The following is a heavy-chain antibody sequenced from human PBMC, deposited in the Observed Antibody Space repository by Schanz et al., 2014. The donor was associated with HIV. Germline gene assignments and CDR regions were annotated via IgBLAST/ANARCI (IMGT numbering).Heavy chain of an antibody. J-gene: IGHJ6*02. CDR2: IWYDGSNT. CDR3: AKDRNYYESKYRGKGNYYYYYGMDV. D-gene: IGHD3-22*01. CDR1: GFTFSSYC. Sequence: QVQLVESGGGVVQPGRSLRLSCAASGFTFSSYCMHWVRQAPGKGLEWVAVIWYDGSNTYYGDPVKGRFTISRDNSKNTLYLQMKSLRVEDTAVYYCAKDRNYYESKYRGKGNYYYYYGMDVWGQGTTVTVSS. V-gene: IGHV3-33*06.